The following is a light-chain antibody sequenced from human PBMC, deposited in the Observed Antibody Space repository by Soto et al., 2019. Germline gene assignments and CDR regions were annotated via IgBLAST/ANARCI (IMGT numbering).Light chain of an antibody. CDR2: DAS. CDR3: QQFHSFSRT. Sequence: DIQMTQSPSTLSASVGDGVTITYRASQNINSWLAWYQQKPGKAPNLLIYDASTLESGVPSRFSGSGSGTEFTLTISSLQPEDFATYYCQQFHSFSRTFGQGTKVAVK. J-gene: IGKJ1*01. CDR1: QNINSW. V-gene: IGKV1-5*01.